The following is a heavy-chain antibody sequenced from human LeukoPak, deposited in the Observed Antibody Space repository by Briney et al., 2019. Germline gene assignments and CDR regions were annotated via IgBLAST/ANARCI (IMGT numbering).Heavy chain of an antibody. CDR2: ISGSGDST. CDR3: AKDAVRGSGRINWFDS. D-gene: IGHD3-10*01. CDR1: GFTFTSYA. V-gene: IGHV3-23*01. J-gene: IGHJ5*01. Sequence: GRSLRLSCAASGFTFTSYAMSWVRQAPGKGLEWVSAISGSGDSTYYADSVKGRFTISRDNSKNTLYLQMNSLRAEDTAVYYCAKDAVRGSGRINWFDSWGQGTLVTVSS.